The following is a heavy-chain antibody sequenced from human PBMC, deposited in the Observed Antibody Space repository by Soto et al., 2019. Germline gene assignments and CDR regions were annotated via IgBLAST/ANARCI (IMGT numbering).Heavy chain of an antibody. CDR1: GYTFTSYA. V-gene: IGHV1-3*01. J-gene: IGHJ5*02. D-gene: IGHD3-10*01. CDR3: ARDRWFALHTVFDP. CDR2: INAGNGNT. Sequence: ASVKVSCKASGYTFTSYAMHWVRQAPGQRLEWMGWINAGNGNTKYSQKFQGRVNITRDTSASTAYMELSSLRSEDTAVYYCARDRWFALHTVFDPWGQGTLVTVS.